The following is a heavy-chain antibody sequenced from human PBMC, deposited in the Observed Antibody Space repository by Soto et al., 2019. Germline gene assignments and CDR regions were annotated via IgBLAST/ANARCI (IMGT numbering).Heavy chain of an antibody. Sequence: QVQLVQSGAEVKKPGASVKVSCKASGYTFTSYDINWVRQATGQGREWMGWMNPNSGNTGYAQKFQGRVNMTRNTSISTAYIELSSPRSEDTAVYYCARGIVVVTATRFDYWGQGTLVTVSS. CDR3: ARGIVVVTATRFDY. J-gene: IGHJ4*02. V-gene: IGHV1-8*01. D-gene: IGHD2-21*02. CDR2: MNPNSGNT. CDR1: GYTFTSYD.